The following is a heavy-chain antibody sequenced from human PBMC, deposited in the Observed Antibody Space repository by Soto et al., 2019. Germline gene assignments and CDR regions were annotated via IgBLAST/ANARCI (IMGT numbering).Heavy chain of an antibody. CDR3: ATVGYCSSTSCQTRYYYYGMDV. CDR1: GFIFSSYG. V-gene: IGHV3-33*01. Sequence: PGGSLRLSCEASGFIFSSYGMHWVRQAPGKGLEWVAVIWYDGSNKNYADSVKGRFTITRDNSKNTLYLQMNSLRVEDTAVYYCATVGYCSSTSCQTRYYYYGMDVWGQGTTVTVSS. CDR2: IWYDGSNK. D-gene: IGHD2-2*03. J-gene: IGHJ6*02.